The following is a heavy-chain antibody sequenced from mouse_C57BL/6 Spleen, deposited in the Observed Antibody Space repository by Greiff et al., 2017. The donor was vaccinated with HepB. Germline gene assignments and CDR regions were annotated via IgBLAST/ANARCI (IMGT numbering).Heavy chain of an antibody. V-gene: IGHV5-17*01. J-gene: IGHJ1*03. D-gene: IGHD1-2*01. CDR1: GFTFSDYG. Sequence: EVMLVESGGGLVKPGGSLKLSCAASGFTFSDYGMHWVRQAPEKGLEWAAYISSGSSTIYYADTVKGRFTISRDNAKNTLFLQMTSLRSEDTAMYYCARITTAYWYFDVWGTGTTVTVSS. CDR3: ARITTAYWYFDV. CDR2: ISSGSSTI.